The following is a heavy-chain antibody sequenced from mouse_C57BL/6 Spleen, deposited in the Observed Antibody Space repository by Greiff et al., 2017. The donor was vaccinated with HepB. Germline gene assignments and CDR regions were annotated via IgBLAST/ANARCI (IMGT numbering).Heavy chain of an antibody. J-gene: IGHJ4*01. V-gene: IGHV1-69*01. CDR3: ARRGVSEAMDY. Sequence: QVQLQQPGAELVMPGASVKLSCKASGYTFTSYWMHWVKQRPGQGLEWIGEIDPSDSYTNYNQKFKGKSTLTVDKSSSTAYMQLSSLTSEDSAVYYCARRGVSEAMDYWGQGTSVTVSS. CDR1: GYTFTSYW. CDR2: IDPSDSYT.